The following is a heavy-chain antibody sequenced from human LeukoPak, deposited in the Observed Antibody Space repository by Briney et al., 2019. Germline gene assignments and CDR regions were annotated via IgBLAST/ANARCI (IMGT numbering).Heavy chain of an antibody. Sequence: SETLSLTCNVSGASISNGDYFWTWLRQPPGKALEWIGYIYLIGSTYYNPSLESRVTISAGGSGNQFSLQLGSVTAADTATYYCARDSRVGTSYNLDIWGPGTRVTVSS. CDR2: IYLIGST. D-gene: IGHD1/OR15-1a*01. V-gene: IGHV4-30-2*01. CDR3: ARDSRVGTSYNLDI. CDR1: GASISNGDYF. J-gene: IGHJ3*02.